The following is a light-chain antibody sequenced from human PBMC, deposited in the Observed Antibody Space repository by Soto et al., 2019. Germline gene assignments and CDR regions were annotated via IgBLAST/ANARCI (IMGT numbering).Light chain of an antibody. Sequence: EIVLTQSPAILSMSPGERATLSCRASQSVSSYFAWYQQKPGQAPRLLIYDASNRATGVPARFIGSGSGTDFAITISRPETEDVADYYWQQSRHSPVTFGQGTKVEIK. CDR1: QSVSSY. CDR3: QQSRHSPVT. V-gene: IGKV3-11*01. CDR2: DAS. J-gene: IGKJ1*01.